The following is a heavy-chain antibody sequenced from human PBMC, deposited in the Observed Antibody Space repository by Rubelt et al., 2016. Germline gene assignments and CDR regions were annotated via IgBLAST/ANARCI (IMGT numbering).Heavy chain of an antibody. CDR1: GLTISDYW. D-gene: IGHD3-3*01. Sequence: VQLVESGGGLVQPGESLRLSCAVSGLTISDYWVGWVRLVPGKGLEWVAVITYDGTDDYYAGSVKGRFTVSRDNSKNTLYLQRNSLRAEDTAVYDCAKDVSLWGYDSPDVWGQGTTVTVSS. V-gene: IGHV3-30*18. CDR3: AKDVSLWGYDSPDV. J-gene: IGHJ6*02. CDR2: ITYDGTDD.